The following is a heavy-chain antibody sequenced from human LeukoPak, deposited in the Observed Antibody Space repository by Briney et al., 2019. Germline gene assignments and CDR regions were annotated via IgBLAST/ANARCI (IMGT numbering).Heavy chain of an antibody. Sequence: PSETLSLTCAVYGGSFSGYYWSWIRQPPGKGLEWIGEINHSGSTNYNPSLKSRVTISVDTSKNQSSLKLSSVTAADTAVYYCARYGRYYYGMDVWGQGTTVTVSS. V-gene: IGHV4-34*01. CDR3: ARYGRYYYGMDV. CDR2: INHSGST. CDR1: GGSFSGYY. J-gene: IGHJ6*02. D-gene: IGHD3-10*01.